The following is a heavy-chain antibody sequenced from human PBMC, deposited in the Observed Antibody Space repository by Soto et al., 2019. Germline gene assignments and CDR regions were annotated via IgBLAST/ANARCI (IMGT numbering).Heavy chain of an antibody. CDR1: GGTFSSYA. CDR3: ARTRGYSYGYYYYYGMDV. D-gene: IGHD5-18*01. Sequence: QVQLVQSGAEVKKPGSSVKVSCKASGGTFSSYAISWVRQAPGQGLEWMGGIIPIFGTANYAQKFQGRVTITADESTSTAYMELSSLRSEDTAVYYCARTRGYSYGYYYYYGMDVWGQGTTVTVSS. V-gene: IGHV1-69*01. CDR2: IIPIFGTA. J-gene: IGHJ6*02.